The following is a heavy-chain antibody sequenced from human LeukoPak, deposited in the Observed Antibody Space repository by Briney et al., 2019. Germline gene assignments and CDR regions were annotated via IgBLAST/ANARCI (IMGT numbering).Heavy chain of an antibody. J-gene: IGHJ6*02. CDR1: GYTFSSYS. V-gene: IGHV3-48*04. CDR3: AREVITMVRGVIIENYYYGMDV. Sequence: GGSLRLSCAASGYTFSSYSMNWVHQAPGKGLEWVSYISSSSSNIYYADSVKGRFTISRDNAKNSLYLQMNSLRAEDTAVYYCAREVITMVRGVIIENYYYGMDVWGQGTTVTVSS. D-gene: IGHD3-10*01. CDR2: ISSSSSNI.